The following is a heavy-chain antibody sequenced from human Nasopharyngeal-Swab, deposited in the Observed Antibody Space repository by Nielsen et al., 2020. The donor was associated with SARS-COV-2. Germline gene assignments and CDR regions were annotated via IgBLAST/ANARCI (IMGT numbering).Heavy chain of an antibody. V-gene: IGHV1-18*01. CDR1: GYTFTNYA. J-gene: IGHJ5*02. CDR3: ARTGPIAAAGFYWFDP. D-gene: IGHD6-13*01. Sequence: ASVKVSCKASGYTFTNYAINWVRQAPGQGLEWMGWISPYNDHTNYAQEFQGRVTMTTDTSTSTAYMELRSLRSDDTAVYYCARTGPIAAAGFYWFDPWGQGTLVTVSS. CDR2: ISPYNDHT.